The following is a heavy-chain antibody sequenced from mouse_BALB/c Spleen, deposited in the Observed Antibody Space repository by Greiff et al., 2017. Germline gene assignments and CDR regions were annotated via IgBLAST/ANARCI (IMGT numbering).Heavy chain of an antibody. J-gene: IGHJ3*01. CDR2: IDPANGNT. Sequence: VQLKQSGAELEKPGASVKLSCTASGFNIKDTYMHWVKQRPEQGLEWIGRIDPANGNTKYDPKFQGKATITADTSSNTAYLQLSSLTSEDTAVYYCAFYYYGSSAWFAYWGQGTLVTVSA. V-gene: IGHV14-3*02. CDR3: AFYYYGSSAWFAY. D-gene: IGHD1-1*01. CDR1: GFNIKDTY.